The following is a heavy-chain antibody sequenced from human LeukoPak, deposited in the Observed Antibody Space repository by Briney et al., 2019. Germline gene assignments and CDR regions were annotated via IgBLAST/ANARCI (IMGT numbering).Heavy chain of an antibody. J-gene: IGHJ4*02. CDR2: INTDGSDT. Sequence: GGSLRLSCAASGFTFSSNYMHWVRRAPGKGLVWVSRINTDGSDTTYADFVKGRFTISRDNAKNTLYLEMNSLRAEDTAVYYCARALRSPGDSGLDYWGQGALVTVSS. D-gene: IGHD3-10*01. CDR1: GFTFSSNY. V-gene: IGHV3-74*03. CDR3: ARALRSPGDSGLDY.